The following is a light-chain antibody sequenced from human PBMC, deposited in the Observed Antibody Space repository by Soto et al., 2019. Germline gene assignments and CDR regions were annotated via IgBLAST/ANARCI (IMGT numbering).Light chain of an antibody. V-gene: IGKV1-39*01. Sequence: DIQMTQSPSSLSASVGDRVTITCRASKSISSYLNWYQQKPGKAPKLLIYAASSLQSGVPSRFSGSGSGTDFTLTISSLQPEDVATYYRQQSYCIMYTFGQGTKLEIK. J-gene: IGKJ2*01. CDR2: AAS. CDR3: QQSYCIMYT. CDR1: KSISSY.